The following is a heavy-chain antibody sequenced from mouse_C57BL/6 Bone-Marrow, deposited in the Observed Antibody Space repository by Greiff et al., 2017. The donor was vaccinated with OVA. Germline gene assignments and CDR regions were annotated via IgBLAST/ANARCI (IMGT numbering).Heavy chain of an antibody. V-gene: IGHV14-4*01. J-gene: IGHJ2*01. D-gene: IGHD3-2*02. CDR2: IDPENGDT. CDR3: TTKTAQAHFDY. CDR1: GFNIKDDY. Sequence: EVQLQQSGAELVRPGASVKLSCTASGFNIKDDYMHWVKQRPEQGLEWIGWIDPENGDTEYASKFQGKATITADTSSNTAYLQLSSLTSEDTAVYYCTTKTAQAHFDYWGQGTTLTVSS.